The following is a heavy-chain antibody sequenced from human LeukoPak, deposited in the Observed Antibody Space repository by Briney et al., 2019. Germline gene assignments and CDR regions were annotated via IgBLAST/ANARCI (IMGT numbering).Heavy chain of an antibody. Sequence: GGSLRLSCAASGFTFSSYSMNWVRQAPGKGLEWVSSISSSSSYIYYADSMKGRFTISRDNAKNSLYLQMNSLRAEDTAVYYCARVSPNTVTTLQYFDYWGQGTLVTAPS. CDR3: ARVSPNTVTTLQYFDY. J-gene: IGHJ4*02. V-gene: IGHV3-21*01. CDR2: ISSSSSYI. CDR1: GFTFSSYS. D-gene: IGHD4-17*01.